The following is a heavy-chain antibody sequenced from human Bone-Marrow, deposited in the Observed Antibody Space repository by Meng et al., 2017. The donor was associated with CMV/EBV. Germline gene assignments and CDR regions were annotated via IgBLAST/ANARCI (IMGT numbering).Heavy chain of an antibody. CDR2: IYSGGST. CDR3: ARAINYYYGMDV. D-gene: IGHD5-12*01. V-gene: IGHV3-53*01. Sequence: GGSLRLSCAASGFIVSSNYMSWVRQAPGKGLEWVSVIYSGGSTYYADSVKGRFTISRDNSKNTLYLQMNSLRAEDTAVYYCARAINYYYGMDVWGQGTTVTVSS. CDR1: GFIVSSNY. J-gene: IGHJ6*02.